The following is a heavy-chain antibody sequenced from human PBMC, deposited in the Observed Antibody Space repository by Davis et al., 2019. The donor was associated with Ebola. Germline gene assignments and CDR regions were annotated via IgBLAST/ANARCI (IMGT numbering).Heavy chain of an antibody. J-gene: IGHJ4*02. CDR1: GYNFRDYW. Sequence: GESLKISCQGSGYNFRDYWIVWVRQMPGKGLEWMGNIYPGDSDIRYSPSFQGQFTLSADKYSATAYLQWRSLKASDSAMYYCARQGGGSGRLTSFDYWGQGTLITVSS. CDR3: ARQGGGSGRLTSFDY. CDR2: IYPGDSDI. V-gene: IGHV5-51*01. D-gene: IGHD1-26*01.